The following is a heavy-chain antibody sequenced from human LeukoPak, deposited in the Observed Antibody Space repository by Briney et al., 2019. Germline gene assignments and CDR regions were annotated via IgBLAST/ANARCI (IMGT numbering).Heavy chain of an antibody. CDR3: ARLRPNRGTLVRGVIASIFPHWGYFDY. CDR1: GFIFSTYA. D-gene: IGHD3-10*01. J-gene: IGHJ4*02. V-gene: IGHV3-30*04. Sequence: PPGGSLRLSCAASGFIFSTYAMIWVRQAPVKGLEWVAIVSHDGSNKYYADSVKGRFTISRDNSKNTLYLQMNSVRAEDMALYYCARLRPNRGTLVRGVIASIFPHWGYFDYWGQGTLVTVSS. CDR2: VSHDGSNK.